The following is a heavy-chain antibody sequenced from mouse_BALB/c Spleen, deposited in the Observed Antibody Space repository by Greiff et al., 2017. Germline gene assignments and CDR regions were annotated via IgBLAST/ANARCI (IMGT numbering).Heavy chain of an antibody. CDR2: INPSTGYT. CDR1: GYTFTSYS. Sequence: QVQLQQSGAELAKPGASVKMSCKASGYTFTSYSMHWVKQRPGQGLEWIGYINPSTGYTEYNQKFKDKATLTADKSSSTAYMQLSSLTSEDSAVYYCAPLITTVEAMDYWGQGTSVTVSS. CDR3: APLITTVEAMDY. D-gene: IGHD1-1*01. J-gene: IGHJ4*01. V-gene: IGHV1-4*01.